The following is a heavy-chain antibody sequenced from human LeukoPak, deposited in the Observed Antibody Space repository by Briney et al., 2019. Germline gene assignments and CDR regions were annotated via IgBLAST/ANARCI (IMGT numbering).Heavy chain of an antibody. CDR3: ARCEYSYGCYFDY. J-gene: IGHJ4*02. CDR1: GGTFSSYA. CDR2: IIPIFGTA. V-gene: IGHV1-69*15. Sequence: SVKVSCKASGGTFSSYAISWVRQAPGQGLEWMGRIIPIFGTANYAQKFQGRVTITADESTSTAYMELSSLRSEDTPVYYCARCEYSYGCYFDYWGQGTLVTVSS. D-gene: IGHD5-18*01.